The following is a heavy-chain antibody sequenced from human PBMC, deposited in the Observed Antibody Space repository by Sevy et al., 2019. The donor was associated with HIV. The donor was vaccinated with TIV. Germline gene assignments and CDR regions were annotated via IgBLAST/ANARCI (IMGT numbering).Heavy chain of an antibody. CDR2: ISSSSSYI. CDR1: GFTFSSYS. CDR3: ARDRSHEFWSGYHYYYYYGMDV. J-gene: IGHJ6*02. Sequence: GGSLRLSCAASGFTFSSYSMNWVRQAPGKGLEWVSSISSSSSYIYYADSVKGRFTISRDNAKNSLYLQMNSLRAEDTAVYYCARDRSHEFWSGYHYYYYYGMDVWGQGTTVTVSS. D-gene: IGHD3-3*01. V-gene: IGHV3-21*01.